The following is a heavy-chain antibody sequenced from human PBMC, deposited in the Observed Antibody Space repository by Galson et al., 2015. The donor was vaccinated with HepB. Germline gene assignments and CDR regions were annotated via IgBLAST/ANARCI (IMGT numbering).Heavy chain of an antibody. CDR2: IWYDGSNK. CDR3: ARDMTGHGDY. Sequence: SLRLSCAASGFTFNNCGFHWVRQAPGKGLEWVAVIWYDGSNKYYADSVKGRFTISRDNSRNTVYLQMSSLRAEDTAVYYCARDMTGHGDYWGQGTLVTVSS. D-gene: IGHD3-9*01. V-gene: IGHV3-33*01. CDR1: GFTFNNCG. J-gene: IGHJ4*02.